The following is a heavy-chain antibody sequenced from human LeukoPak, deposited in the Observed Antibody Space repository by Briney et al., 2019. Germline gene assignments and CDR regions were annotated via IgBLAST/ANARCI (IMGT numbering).Heavy chain of an antibody. CDR3: AKGEVYCSSSSCYGYYYYYMDV. CDR1: GFTFSSYA. V-gene: IGHV3-23*01. CDR2: IRASGGST. J-gene: IGHJ6*03. D-gene: IGHD2-2*01. Sequence: GGSLRLSCAASGFTFSSYAMSWVRQAPGKGLEWVSAIRASGGSTYYADSVKGRFTISRDNSKNTLYLQINSLRAEDTAVYYCAKGEVYCSSSSCYGYYYYYMDVWGKGTTVTVS.